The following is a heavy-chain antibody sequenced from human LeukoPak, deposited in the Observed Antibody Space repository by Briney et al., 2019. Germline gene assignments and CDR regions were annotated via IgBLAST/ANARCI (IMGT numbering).Heavy chain of an antibody. V-gene: IGHV3-23*01. Sequence: GGSLRLSCEASGFTFSPYAMTWVRQAPGKGLEWVSSLSGTGASAYYADSVKGRFIISRDNSKNTLYLQMNSLRAEDMAVYYCAKGQHTHGHPFDYWGQGTLVTVSS. J-gene: IGHJ4*02. CDR1: GFTFSPYA. D-gene: IGHD2-8*01. CDR2: LSGTGASA. CDR3: AKGQHTHGHPFDY.